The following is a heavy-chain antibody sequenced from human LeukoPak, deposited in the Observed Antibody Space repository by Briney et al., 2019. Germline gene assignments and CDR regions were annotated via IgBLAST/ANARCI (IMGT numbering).Heavy chain of an antibody. J-gene: IGHJ4*02. V-gene: IGHV3-23*01. CDR1: GFTFGSYA. D-gene: IGHD3-10*01. CDR2: ISGNSEYT. Sequence: GGSLRLSCAASGFTFGSYAMSWVRQAPGKGLERVSAISGNSEYTYYADSVKGRFTISRDNSKNTLYLQMNSLRAEDTAVYYCAKGEYYSFGIDYWGQGTLVTVSS. CDR3: AKGEYYSFGIDY.